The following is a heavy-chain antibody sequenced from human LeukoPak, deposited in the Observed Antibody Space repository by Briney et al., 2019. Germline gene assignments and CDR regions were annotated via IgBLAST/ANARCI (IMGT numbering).Heavy chain of an antibody. D-gene: IGHD3-3*01. J-gene: IGHJ6*02. CDR2: IYYSGST. Sequence: PSETLSLTCTVSGGSISSYYWSWIRQPPGKGLEGIGYIYYSGSTNYNPSLKSRVTISVDTSKNQFSLKLSSVTAADTAVYYCARGITIFGVVSYYYGMDVWGQGTTVTVSS. V-gene: IGHV4-59*01. CDR3: ARGITIFGVVSYYYGMDV. CDR1: GGSISSYY.